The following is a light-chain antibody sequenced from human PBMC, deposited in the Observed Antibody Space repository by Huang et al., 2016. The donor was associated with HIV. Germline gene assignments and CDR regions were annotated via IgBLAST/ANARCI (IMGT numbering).Light chain of an antibody. Sequence: DIVMTQSPDSLAVSLGERATINCKSSQSIFFSSNNGNYLAWYQQKLGQPPKWLIFWASTRGSGGPDRVSGSGSGSNFTLTISNLQAEDVAVYYCQQYYTTPYTFGQGTKLDIK. CDR3: QQYYTTPYT. CDR2: WAS. V-gene: IGKV4-1*01. CDR1: QSIFFSSNNGNY. J-gene: IGKJ2*01.